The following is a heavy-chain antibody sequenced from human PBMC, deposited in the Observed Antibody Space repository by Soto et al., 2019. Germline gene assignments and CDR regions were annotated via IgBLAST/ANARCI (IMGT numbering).Heavy chain of an antibody. V-gene: IGHV3-23*01. CDR3: AQVMNSGWYLAY. CDR1: GFTFSDYS. D-gene: IGHD6-19*01. Sequence: PXGFLSLSCAASGFTFSDYSMSWVRQAPGKGLEWVSAISGSGGTTYYADSVKGRFTISRDNSKNTMYLQVNSLRAEDTAIYYCAQVMNSGWYLAYWGQGTLVTVSS. CDR2: ISGSGGTT. J-gene: IGHJ4*02.